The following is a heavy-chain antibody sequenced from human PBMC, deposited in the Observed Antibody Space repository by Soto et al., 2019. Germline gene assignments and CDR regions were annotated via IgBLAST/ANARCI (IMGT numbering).Heavy chain of an antibody. CDR2: VYWDDDK. J-gene: IGHJ4*02. CDR1: GVSLSTSGMG. D-gene: IGHD2-21*01. V-gene: IGHV2-5*02. CDR3: AHMIEGAFFAH. Sequence: QVTLKESGPTLVKPTQTLTLTCTFSGVSLSTSGMGVGWIRQPPGKALEWLALVYWDDDKRYSPSLKSRLTITKDTSKNQVVLTMTYMDPVDTVTYYCAHMIEGAFFAHWGQGTLVTVSS.